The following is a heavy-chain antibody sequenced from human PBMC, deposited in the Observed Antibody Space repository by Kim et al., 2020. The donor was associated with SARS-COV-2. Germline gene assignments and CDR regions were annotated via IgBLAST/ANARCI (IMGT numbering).Heavy chain of an antibody. CDR3: ARRGGYNWFDP. J-gene: IGHJ5*02. CDR2: T. V-gene: IGHV4-59*08. D-gene: IGHD6-25*01. Sequence: TDYNPPLKSRVTISLDTSKSQLSLNLNSVTAADTAVYYCARRGGYNWFDPWGQGTLVIVSS.